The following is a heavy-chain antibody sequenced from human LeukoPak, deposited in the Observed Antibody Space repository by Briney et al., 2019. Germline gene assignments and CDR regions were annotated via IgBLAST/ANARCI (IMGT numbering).Heavy chain of an antibody. Sequence: GRSLRLSCAASGFDFSDHGMQWVRQAPGKGLEWVAVISRHGSTKIYAASVKGRFTISRDNSKNTMYLQMDSLRPEDTAVYFCAKEYSSGWSYWYFDLWGRGTLVTVSS. CDR2: ISRHGSTK. D-gene: IGHD6-19*01. J-gene: IGHJ2*01. V-gene: IGHV3-30*18. CDR3: AKEYSSGWSYWYFDL. CDR1: GFDFSDHG.